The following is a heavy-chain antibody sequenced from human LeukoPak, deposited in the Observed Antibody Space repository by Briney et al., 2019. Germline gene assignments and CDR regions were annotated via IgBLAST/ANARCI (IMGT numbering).Heavy chain of an antibody. CDR3: TPQTTVTRSPYYYYGMDV. Sequence: PGGSLRLSCTASGFTFGDYAMSWVRQAPGKGLEWVGFIRSKAYGGTTEYAASVKGRFTISRDDSKSIAYLQMNSLKTEDTAVYYCTPQTTVTRSPYYYYGMDVWGQGTTVTVSS. CDR1: GFTFGDYA. J-gene: IGHJ6*02. V-gene: IGHV3-49*04. CDR2: IRSKAYGGTT. D-gene: IGHD4-17*01.